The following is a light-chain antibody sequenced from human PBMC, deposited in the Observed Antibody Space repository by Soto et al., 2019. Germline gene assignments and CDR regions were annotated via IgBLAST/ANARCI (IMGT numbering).Light chain of an antibody. V-gene: IGKV3-20*01. CDR2: GGS. CDR3: QQYGSSPIT. Sequence: EIVLTQSPGTLSLSPGERATLSCRASQTIRSDLAWYQQKPGQAPRLLIYGGSTRATGIPVRFSGSGSGTDFTLTISRLEPEDFAVYYCQQYGSSPITFGQGTRLEI. CDR1: QTIRSD. J-gene: IGKJ5*01.